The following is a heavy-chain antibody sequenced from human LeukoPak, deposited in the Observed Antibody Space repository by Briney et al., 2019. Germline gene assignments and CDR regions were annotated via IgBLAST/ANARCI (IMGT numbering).Heavy chain of an antibody. CDR1: GGAFSNYF. CDR2: INDSGST. J-gene: IGHJ4*02. CDR3: ARGQYCSTTTCYSARRYFDF. V-gene: IGHV4-34*01. Sequence: PSETLSLTCAVSGGAFSNYFWTWIRQPPGKGLEWIADINDSGSTNSNSSLRSRVAISVDTSKNQFSLRLTSVTAADTAVYYCARGQYCSTTTCYSARRYFDFWGQGTLVTVSS. D-gene: IGHD2-2*01.